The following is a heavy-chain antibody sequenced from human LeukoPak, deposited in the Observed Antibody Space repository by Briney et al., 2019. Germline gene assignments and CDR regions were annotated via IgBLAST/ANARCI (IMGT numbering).Heavy chain of an antibody. J-gene: IGHJ4*02. CDR3: AKRSGAPNNFDY. D-gene: IGHD1-1*01. CDR1: GSTFDEHD. CDR2: ISEDGGNK. V-gene: IGHV3-43*02. Sequence: GGSLRLSCAASGSTFDEHDMYWVRQVPGKGLEWVCLISEDGGNKHYADSVKGRFSISRDNNRNSLSLQMNSLRSEDTALYFCAKRSGAPNNFDYWGQGALVTVSS.